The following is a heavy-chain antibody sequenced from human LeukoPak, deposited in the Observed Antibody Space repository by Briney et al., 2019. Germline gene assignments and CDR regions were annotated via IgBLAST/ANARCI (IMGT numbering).Heavy chain of an antibody. CDR1: GSISGYY. V-gene: IGHV4-4*09. D-gene: IGHD2-2*01. J-gene: IGHJ3*02. CDR2: IYTSGST. Sequence: SETLSLTCTVSGSISGYYWSWIRRPPGKGRVWIGSIYTSGSTNYNPPLESRVTISVDTSKNQFSLDLSSVTAADTAVYYCARQKCTSTSCLTKNAFDIWGQGTMVTVSS. CDR3: ARQKCTSTSCLTKNAFDI.